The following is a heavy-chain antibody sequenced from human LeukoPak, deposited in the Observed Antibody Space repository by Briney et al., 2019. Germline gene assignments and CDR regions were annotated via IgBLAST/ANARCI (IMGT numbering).Heavy chain of an antibody. J-gene: IGHJ4*02. D-gene: IGHD3-10*01. CDR2: INTDTGNP. Sequence: ASVKVSCKASGYTFTTYSINWVRQAPGQGLEGMGWINTDTGNPTYAQGFTGRFVFSLDTSVSTAYLQISSLKAEDTAVYYCARFTGSSPYYSDYWGQGTLVTVSS. V-gene: IGHV7-4-1*02. CDR3: ARFTGSSPYYSDY. CDR1: GYTFTTYS.